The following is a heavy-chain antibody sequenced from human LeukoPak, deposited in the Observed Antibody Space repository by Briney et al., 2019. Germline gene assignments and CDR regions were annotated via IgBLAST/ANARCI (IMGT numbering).Heavy chain of an antibody. CDR3: AKDRTIFGVVTEYFQH. CDR1: GFSVSSSY. CDR2: IYSGGGT. Sequence: GGSLRLSCAASGFSVSSSYMSWVRQAPGKGLEWVSVIYSGGGTYYADSVKGRFTISRDNSKNTLYLQMNSLRAEDTAVYYCAKDRTIFGVVTEYFQHWGQGTLVTVSS. V-gene: IGHV3-53*01. J-gene: IGHJ1*01. D-gene: IGHD3-3*01.